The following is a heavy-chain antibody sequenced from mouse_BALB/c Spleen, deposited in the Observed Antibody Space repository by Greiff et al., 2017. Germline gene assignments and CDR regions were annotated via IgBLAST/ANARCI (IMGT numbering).Heavy chain of an antibody. V-gene: IGHV2-6-7*01. CDR3: TRDGGPYAMDY. CDR1: GFSLTGYG. Sequence: QVQLKESGPGLVAPSQSLSITCTVSGFSLTGYGVNWVRQPPGKGLEWLGMIWGDGSTDYNSALKSRLSISKDNSKSQVFLKMNSLQTDDTARYYCTRDGGPYAMDYWGQGTSVTVSS. J-gene: IGHJ4*01. CDR2: IWGDGST.